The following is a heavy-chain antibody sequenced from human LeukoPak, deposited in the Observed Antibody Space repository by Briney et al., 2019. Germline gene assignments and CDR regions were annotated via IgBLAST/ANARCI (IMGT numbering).Heavy chain of an antibody. CDR1: GGTFSSFT. V-gene: IGHV1-69*13. D-gene: IGHD3-10*01. Sequence: ASVKVSCKASGGTFSSFTISWVRQAPGQGLEWMGGIIPIFGTTNYIQKFQGRVTITADESTGTAYMELSTLRSEDTAVYYCSITMVRGVIIRSDYWGQGTLVTVSS. CDR2: IIPIFGTT. J-gene: IGHJ4*02. CDR3: SITMVRGVIIRSDY.